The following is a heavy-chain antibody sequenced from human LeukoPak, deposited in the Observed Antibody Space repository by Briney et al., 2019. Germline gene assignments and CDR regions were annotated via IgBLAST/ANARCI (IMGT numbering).Heavy chain of an antibody. CDR1: GHTFTSYG. CDR2: ISANNGDT. Sequence: ASVKVSCKASGHTFTSYGISWVRQAPGQGLEWMGWISANNGDTNYVQKFRGRVTMTTDTSTSTAYMELRSLISDDTAVYYCARDVPGTTPFDFWGQGTLVTVSS. J-gene: IGHJ4*02. D-gene: IGHD1-7*01. CDR3: ARDVPGTTPFDF. V-gene: IGHV1-18*01.